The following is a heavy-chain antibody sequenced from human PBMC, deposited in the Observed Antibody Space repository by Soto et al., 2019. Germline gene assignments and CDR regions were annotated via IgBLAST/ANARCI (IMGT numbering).Heavy chain of an antibody. CDR2: IYYSGST. Sequence: SETLSLTCTVSGGSISSGGYYWSWIRQHPGKGLEWIGYIYYSGSTYYNPSLKSRVTISVDTSKNQFSLKLSSVTAADTAVYYCARGSSGVYGDYDGEFDYWGQGTLVTVSS. V-gene: IGHV4-31*03. CDR3: ARGSSGVYGDYDGEFDY. D-gene: IGHD4-17*01. J-gene: IGHJ4*02. CDR1: GGSISSGGYY.